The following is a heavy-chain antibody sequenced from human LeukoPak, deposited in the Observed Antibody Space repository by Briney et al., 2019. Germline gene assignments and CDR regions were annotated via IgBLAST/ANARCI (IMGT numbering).Heavy chain of an antibody. D-gene: IGHD2-2*01. CDR2: ISSNGGST. CDR3: VTGPVVPAAPFYFDY. J-gene: IGHJ4*02. V-gene: IGHV3-64D*06. Sequence: PGGSLRLSCSASGFTFSSYAVHWVRQAPGKGLEYVSAISSNGGSTYYADSVKGRFTISRDNSKNTLYLQMSSLRAEDTAVYYCVTGPVVPAAPFYFDYWGQGTLVTVSS. CDR1: GFTFSSYA.